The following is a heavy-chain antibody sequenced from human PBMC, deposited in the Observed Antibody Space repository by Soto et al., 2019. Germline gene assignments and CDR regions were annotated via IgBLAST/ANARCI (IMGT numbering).Heavy chain of an antibody. CDR2: IYYSGST. Sequence: SETLSLTCTVSGGSISSYYWSWIRQPPGKGLEWIGYIYYSGSTNYNPSLKSRVTISVDTSKNQFSLKLSSVTAADTAVYYCARSRYGDYWFDPWGQGTLVTVSS. J-gene: IGHJ5*02. V-gene: IGHV4-59*01. CDR3: ARSRYGDYWFDP. CDR1: GGSISSYY. D-gene: IGHD4-17*01.